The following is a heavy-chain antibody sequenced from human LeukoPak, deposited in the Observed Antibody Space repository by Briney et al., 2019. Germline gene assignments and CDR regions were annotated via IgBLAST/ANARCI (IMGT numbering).Heavy chain of an antibody. J-gene: IGHJ4*02. V-gene: IGHV4-61*01. CDR3: ASLDDSYFDY. Sequence: TSETLSLTCTVSGGSVSSGRDYWSWTRQPPGKGLEWIGFIYYSGSTNYNPSLKSRVTISVGTSKSQFSLKLSSVTAADTAVYYCASLDDSYFDYWGQGTLVTVSS. D-gene: IGHD2-21*02. CDR1: GGSVSSGRDY. CDR2: IYYSGST.